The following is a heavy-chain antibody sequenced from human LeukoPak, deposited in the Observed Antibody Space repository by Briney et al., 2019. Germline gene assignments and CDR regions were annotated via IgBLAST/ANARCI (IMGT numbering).Heavy chain of an antibody. V-gene: IGHV4-39*01. CDR3: ASSISSSWARGFDP. J-gene: IGHJ5*02. Sequence: SSETLSLTCTVSGGSISSSSYYWGWIRQPPGKGLEWIGSIYYSGSTYYNPSLKSRVTISVDTSKNQFSLKLSSVTAADTAVYYCASSISSSWARGFDPWGQGTLVTVSS. CDR2: IYYSGST. D-gene: IGHD6-13*01. CDR1: GGSISSSSYY.